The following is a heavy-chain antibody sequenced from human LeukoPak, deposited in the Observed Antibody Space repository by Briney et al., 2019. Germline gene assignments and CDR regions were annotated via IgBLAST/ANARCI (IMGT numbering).Heavy chain of an antibody. CDR1: GFTFSSYE. CDR3: AKASDYANHYYYYYLDV. CDR2: ISSSGSTI. Sequence: GGSLRLSCAASGFTFSSYEMNWVRQAPGKGLEWVSYISSSGSTIYYADSVKGRFTVSRDNSKDTLYLHLNSLRAEDTALYYCAKASDYANHYYYYYLDVWGRGTTVTVSS. J-gene: IGHJ6*03. D-gene: IGHD4/OR15-4a*01. V-gene: IGHV3-48*03.